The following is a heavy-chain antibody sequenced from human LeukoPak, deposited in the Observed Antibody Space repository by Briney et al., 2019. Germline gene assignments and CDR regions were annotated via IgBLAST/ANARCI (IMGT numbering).Heavy chain of an antibody. J-gene: IGHJ4*02. CDR2: ISSGSSSR. D-gene: IGHD2-15*01. CDR1: GFTFNTFD. Sequence: GGSLRLSCAASGFTFNTFDMTWVRQAPGRGLEWVSYISSGSSSRYYADSVKGRFTISRDNAKNSLYLQMNSLRAEDTAVYYCARGRDCSGGSCRFDYWGQGTLVTVSS. V-gene: IGHV3-48*04. CDR3: ARGRDCSGGSCRFDY.